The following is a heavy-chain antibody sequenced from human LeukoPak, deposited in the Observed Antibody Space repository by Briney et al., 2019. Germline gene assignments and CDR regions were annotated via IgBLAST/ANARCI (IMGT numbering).Heavy chain of an antibody. Sequence: SETLSLTGTVSGDSIRSYYWSWIRQPPGKGLEGLGYSYYSGTTKFNPSRKTRVTISVDTSKNQFSLKLTSVTAADTAVDYLARNHGYSVSLNWFDPWGQGTLVAVSP. J-gene: IGHJ5*02. CDR2: SYYSGTT. CDR3: ARNHGYSVSLNWFDP. D-gene: IGHD1-26*01. V-gene: IGHV4-59*01. CDR1: GDSIRSYY.